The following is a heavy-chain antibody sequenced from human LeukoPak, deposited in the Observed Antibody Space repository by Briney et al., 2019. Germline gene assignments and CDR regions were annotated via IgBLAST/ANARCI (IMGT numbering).Heavy chain of an antibody. Sequence: GASVKVSCKASGYTFTGYYIHWVRQAPGQGLEWMGWISTYNGNTNYAQKFQGRVTLTTDTSTSTAYMDLRSLRSDDTAVYHCARVALGSWYFDLWGRGTLVTVSS. D-gene: IGHD2-15*01. V-gene: IGHV1-18*04. J-gene: IGHJ2*01. CDR1: GYTFTGYY. CDR3: ARVALGSWYFDL. CDR2: ISTYNGNT.